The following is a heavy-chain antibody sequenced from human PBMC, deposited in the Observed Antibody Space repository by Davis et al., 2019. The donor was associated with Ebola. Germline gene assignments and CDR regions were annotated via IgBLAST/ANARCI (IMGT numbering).Heavy chain of an antibody. CDR3: VRGWFRSGMDV. D-gene: IGHD3-10*01. CDR1: GDSVSSGG. V-gene: IGHV6-1*01. J-gene: IGHJ6*02. CDR2: TYYNSKWYN. Sequence: HSQTLSLTCAISGDSVSSGGWNWIRQSPSRGLEWLGRTYYNSKWYNDYAVSVKSRITINPDTSKNQFSLLLNSVTPEDTAIYYCVRGWFRSGMDVWGQGTTVTVSS.